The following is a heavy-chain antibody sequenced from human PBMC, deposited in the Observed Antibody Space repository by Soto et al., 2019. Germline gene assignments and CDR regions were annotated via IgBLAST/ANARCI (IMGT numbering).Heavy chain of an antibody. CDR2: IYPGDSDT. D-gene: IGHD7-27*01. CDR1: GYSFTSYW. Sequence: GESLKISCKGSGYSFTSYWIGWVRQMPGKGLEWMGIIYPGDSDTRYSPSFQGQVTISAGKSISTAYLQWSSLKASDTAMYYCARLTGDTLYYYGMDVWGQGTTVTVSS. J-gene: IGHJ6*02. V-gene: IGHV5-51*01. CDR3: ARLTGDTLYYYGMDV.